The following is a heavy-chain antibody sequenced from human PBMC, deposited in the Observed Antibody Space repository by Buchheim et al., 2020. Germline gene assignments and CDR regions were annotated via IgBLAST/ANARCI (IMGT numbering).Heavy chain of an antibody. J-gene: IGHJ4*02. CDR2: ISYDGNNE. CDR1: GFSFRSFA. Sequence: QGHLVESGGGVVQPGRPLRLSCAVSGFSFRSFAMHWVRQAPGKGLEWVAAISYDGNNENYADSAKGRFTISRDNSKNTLYLQIDSLRAEDAAVYYCAREYTAIATSPSFDYWGQGAL. CDR3: AREYTAIATSPSFDY. V-gene: IGHV3-30-3*01. D-gene: IGHD5-18*01.